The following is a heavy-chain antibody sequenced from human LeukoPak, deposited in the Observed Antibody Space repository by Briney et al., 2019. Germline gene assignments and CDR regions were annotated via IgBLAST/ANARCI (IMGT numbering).Heavy chain of an antibody. CDR1: GGSFSGYY. CDR2: INHSGST. D-gene: IGHD1-7*01. J-gene: IGHJ5*02. V-gene: IGHV4-34*01. Sequence: SETLSLTRAVYGGSFSGYYWSWIRQPPGKGLEWIGEINHSGSTNYNPSLKSRVTISVDTSKNQFSLKLSSVTAADTAVYYCARMVYNWNYETYNWFDPWGQGTLVTVSS. CDR3: ARMVYNWNYETYNWFDP.